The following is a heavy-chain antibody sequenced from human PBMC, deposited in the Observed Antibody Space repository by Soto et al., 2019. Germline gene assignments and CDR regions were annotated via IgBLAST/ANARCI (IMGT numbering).Heavy chain of an antibody. D-gene: IGHD5-12*01. CDR3: ARGGRLRHFDY. Sequence: QVQVVESGGGVVQPGRALRLSCAASGFTFSSYAMHWVRQAPGKGLEWVAIISYDGSDKYYAVSVKGRFTISRDNYKNTLYLQMNSLRTEDTAVYYCARGGRLRHFDYWGQGTLVTVSS. CDR1: GFTFSSYA. CDR2: ISYDGSDK. J-gene: IGHJ4*02. V-gene: IGHV3-30*04.